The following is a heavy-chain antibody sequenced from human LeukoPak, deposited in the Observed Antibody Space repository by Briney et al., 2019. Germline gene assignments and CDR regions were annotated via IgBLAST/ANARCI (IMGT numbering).Heavy chain of an antibody. J-gene: IGHJ4*02. CDR3: AREVQLERQIDY. D-gene: IGHD1-1*01. CDR1: GITFSSYS. Sequence: GGSLRLSCAASGITFSSYSMNWVRQAPGKGLEWVSYISSSSSSTIYYADSVKGRFTISRDNAENSLYLQMNSLRAEDTAVYYCAREVQLERQIDYWGQGTLVTVSS. CDR2: ISSSSSSTI. V-gene: IGHV3-48*01.